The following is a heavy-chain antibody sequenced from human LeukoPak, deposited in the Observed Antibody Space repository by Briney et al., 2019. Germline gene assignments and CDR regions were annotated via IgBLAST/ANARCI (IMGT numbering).Heavy chain of an antibody. V-gene: IGHV4-34*01. CDR1: GGSFSGYY. CDR2: INHSGST. J-gene: IGHJ4*02. CDR3: ARDQRWLQLPFDY. D-gene: IGHD5-24*01. Sequence: SEALSLTCAVYGGSFSGYYWSWIRQPPGKGLEWIGEINHSGSTNYNPSLKSRVTIPVDTSKNQFSLKLSSVTAADTAVYYCARDQRWLQLPFDYWGQGTLVTVSS.